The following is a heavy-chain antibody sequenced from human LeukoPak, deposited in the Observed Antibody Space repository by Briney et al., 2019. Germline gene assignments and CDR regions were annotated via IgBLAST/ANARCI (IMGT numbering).Heavy chain of an antibody. CDR1: GVSIISSY. D-gene: IGHD3-22*01. V-gene: IGHV4-59*01. CDR2: IYYSGST. J-gene: IGHJ3*02. CDR3: VRGNYDSRGYSNAFDI. Sequence: PSETLSLNCTVSGVSIISSYWSWIRQPPGKRLEWIGYIYYSGSTNSNPSLKNRVTISADTSKNQFSLKLNSVTAADTAVYYCVRGNYDSRGYSNAFDIWGQGAVITVSA.